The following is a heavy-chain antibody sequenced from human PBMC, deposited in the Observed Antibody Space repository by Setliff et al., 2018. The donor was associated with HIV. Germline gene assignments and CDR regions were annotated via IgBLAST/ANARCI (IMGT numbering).Heavy chain of an antibody. V-gene: IGHV4-4*08. D-gene: IGHD3-22*01. Sequence: PSETLSLTCNLSGDSIRSQFWTWIRQTPGKGLEWIASIETTGTVNYSPSLKSRVSISLDPSRSQFSLTLRSVTAADTAVYHCARADNYYYDSGAFKSGLDAFDIWGQGTMVTVSS. J-gene: IGHJ3*02. CDR3: ARADNYYYDSGAFKSGLDAFDI. CDR2: IETTGTV. CDR1: GDSIRSQF.